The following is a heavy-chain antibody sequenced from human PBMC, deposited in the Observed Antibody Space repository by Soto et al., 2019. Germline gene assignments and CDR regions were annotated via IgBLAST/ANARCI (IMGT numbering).Heavy chain of an antibody. CDR1: GFTFSSYA. Sequence: GGSLRLSCAASGFTFSSYAMHWVRQAPGKGLEWVAVISYDGSNKYYADSVKGRFTISRDNSKNTLYLQMNSLRAEDTAVYYCARDAGPYDFWSGYIDYYYGMDVWGQGTTVTVSS. CDR3: ARDAGPYDFWSGYIDYYYGMDV. CDR2: ISYDGSNK. D-gene: IGHD3-3*01. J-gene: IGHJ6*02. V-gene: IGHV3-30-3*01.